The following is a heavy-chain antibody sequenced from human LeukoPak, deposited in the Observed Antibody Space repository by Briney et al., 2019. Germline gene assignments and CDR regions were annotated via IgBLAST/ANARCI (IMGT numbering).Heavy chain of an antibody. CDR3: TKDLASYIWGSYRFHY. Sequence: GGSLRLSCAASGFTFVDYGMSWVRQAPGKGLEWVSAISGSGDNTFYADSVRGRFTISRDNSKSTLFLQMNSLRVEDTAIYYCTKDLASYIWGSYRFHYWGQGTLVTVSS. V-gene: IGHV3-23*01. D-gene: IGHD3-16*02. CDR2: ISGSGDNT. J-gene: IGHJ4*02. CDR1: GFTFVDYG.